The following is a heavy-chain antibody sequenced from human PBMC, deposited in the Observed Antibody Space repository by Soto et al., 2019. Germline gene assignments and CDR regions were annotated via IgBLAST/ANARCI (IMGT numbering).Heavy chain of an antibody. Sequence: PGESLKISCKGSGYSFTSYWISWVRQMPGKGLEWMGRIDPSDSYTNYSPSFQGHVTISVDRSIRTAYLQWSSLKASDTAMYYCTRTMSEVTTSYYYGMDVWGQGTTVTVSS. CDR2: IDPSDSYT. CDR3: TRTMSEVTTSYYYGMDV. J-gene: IGHJ6*02. CDR1: GYSFTSYW. D-gene: IGHD4-17*01. V-gene: IGHV5-10-1*01.